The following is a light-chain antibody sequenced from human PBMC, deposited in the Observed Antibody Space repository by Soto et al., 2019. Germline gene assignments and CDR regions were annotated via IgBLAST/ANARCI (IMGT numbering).Light chain of an antibody. Sequence: QSALTQPRSVSGSPGQSVTISCTGTSSDVGGYNYVSWYQQHPGKAPKLMIYDVSKRPSGVPDRFSGSKSGNTASLTISGLQAEDEADYYCGSYAGSPPYVFGTGTKLTVL. CDR2: DVS. V-gene: IGLV2-11*01. CDR1: SSDVGGYNY. CDR3: GSYAGSPPYV. J-gene: IGLJ1*01.